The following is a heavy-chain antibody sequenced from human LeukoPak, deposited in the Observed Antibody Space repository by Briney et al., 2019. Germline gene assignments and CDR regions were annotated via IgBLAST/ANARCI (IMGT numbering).Heavy chain of an antibody. CDR2: ISGSGGST. D-gene: IGHD6-6*01. Sequence: GGSLRLSCAASGFTFSIYAMSWVRQAPGKGLEWVSAISGSGGSTYYADSVKGRFTISRDNSKNTLYLQMNSLRAEDTAVYYCAKGPRPNKSFDYWGQGTLVTVSS. V-gene: IGHV3-23*01. J-gene: IGHJ4*02. CDR1: GFTFSIYA. CDR3: AKGPRPNKSFDY.